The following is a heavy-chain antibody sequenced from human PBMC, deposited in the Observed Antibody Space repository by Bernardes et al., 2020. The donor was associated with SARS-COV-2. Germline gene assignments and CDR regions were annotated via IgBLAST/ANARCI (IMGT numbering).Heavy chain of an antibody. V-gene: IGHV1-18*01. J-gene: IGHJ6*02. CDR3: AGVDGLTATSHYYGMDV. D-gene: IGHD1-1*01. CDR2: ISAYNGNT. CDR1: GYTFTSYG. Sequence: ASVKVSCKASGYTFTSYGISWVRQAPGQGLEWMGWISAYNGNTNYAQKLQGRVTMTTDTSTSTAYMELRSLRSDDTAVYYCAGVDGLTATSHYYGMDVWGPGTTVTV.